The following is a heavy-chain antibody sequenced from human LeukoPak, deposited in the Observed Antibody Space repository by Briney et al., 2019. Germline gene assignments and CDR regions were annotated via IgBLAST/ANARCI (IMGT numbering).Heavy chain of an antibody. CDR3: ARGVYQLPRSDY. CDR2: MNPNSGGT. J-gene: IGHJ4*02. D-gene: IGHD2-2*01. CDR1: GYTFTSYD. V-gene: IGHV1-2*02. Sequence: ASVKVSCKASGYTFTSYDINWVRQATGQGLEWMGWMNPNSGGTNYAQKFQGRVTMTRDTSISTAYMELSRLRSDDTAVYYCARGVYQLPRSDYWGQGTLVTVSS.